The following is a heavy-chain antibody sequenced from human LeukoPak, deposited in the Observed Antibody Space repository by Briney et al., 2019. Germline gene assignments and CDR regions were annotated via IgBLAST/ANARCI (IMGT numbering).Heavy chain of an antibody. CDR3: TRHFFLGYYYDSSGYGNWFDP. CDR2: IRSKANSYAT. Sequence: PGGSLRLSCTASGFTFSDHYMDWVRQAPGKGLEWVGRIRSKANSYATAYAASVKGRFTISRDDSKNTAYLQMNSLKTEDTAVYYCTRHFFLGYYYDSSGYGNWFDPWGQGTLVTVSS. CDR1: GFTFSDHY. D-gene: IGHD3-22*01. J-gene: IGHJ5*02. V-gene: IGHV3-73*01.